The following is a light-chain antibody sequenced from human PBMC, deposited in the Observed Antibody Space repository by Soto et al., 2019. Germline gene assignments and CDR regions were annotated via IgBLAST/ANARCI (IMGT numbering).Light chain of an antibody. J-gene: IGKJ5*01. Sequence: DIQMTQSPSTLSASVGDRVTITCRASETISSWLAWYQQKPGKAPTLLIYDASTLERGVPSRFSGTGSGTEFTLSIDSLQPDDFATYYCQQYHTSSITFGQVRLLEVK. V-gene: IGKV1-5*01. CDR1: ETISSW. CDR2: DAS. CDR3: QQYHTSSIT.